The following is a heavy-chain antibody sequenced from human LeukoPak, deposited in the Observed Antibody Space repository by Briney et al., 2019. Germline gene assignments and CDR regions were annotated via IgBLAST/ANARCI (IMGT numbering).Heavy chain of an antibody. J-gene: IGHJ5*02. D-gene: IGHD2-2*01. CDR3: ARRLTQYDCFDP. Sequence: PSQTLSLTCAISGDSVPSNSATWNWIRQSPSRGLEWLGRTYYRSTWYNDYAVSVRGRITVNPDTSKNQFSLHLNSVTPEDTAVYYCARRLTQYDCFDPWGQGILVTVSS. CDR2: TYYRSTWYN. V-gene: IGHV6-1*01. CDR1: GDSVPSNSAT.